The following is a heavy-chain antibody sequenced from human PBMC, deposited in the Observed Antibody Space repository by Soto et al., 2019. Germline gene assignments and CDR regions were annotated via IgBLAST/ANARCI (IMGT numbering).Heavy chain of an antibody. CDR3: SRDQAAAGPAYYGMDL. CDR1: GFTFSSYA. Sequence: GGSLRLSCAASGFTFSSYAMHWVRQAPGKGLEWVAVISYDGSNKYYADSVKGRFTISRDNSKNTLYLQMNSLRAEDTAVYYCSRDQAAAGPAYYGMDLWGQGTMVTVSS. D-gene: IGHD6-13*01. CDR2: ISYDGSNK. J-gene: IGHJ6*02. V-gene: IGHV3-30-3*01.